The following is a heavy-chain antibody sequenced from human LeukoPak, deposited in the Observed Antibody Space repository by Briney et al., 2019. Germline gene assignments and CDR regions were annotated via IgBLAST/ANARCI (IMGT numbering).Heavy chain of an antibody. Sequence: GASVKVSCKASGGTFSSYAISWVRQAPGQGFEWLGGIIPIFGTANYAQKFQGRVTITADESTSTAYMELSSLRSEDTAVYYCARGVVIDAFDIWGQGTMVTVSS. CDR3: ARGVVIDAFDI. CDR2: IIPIFGTA. CDR1: GGTFSSYA. D-gene: IGHD2-21*01. V-gene: IGHV1-69*01. J-gene: IGHJ3*02.